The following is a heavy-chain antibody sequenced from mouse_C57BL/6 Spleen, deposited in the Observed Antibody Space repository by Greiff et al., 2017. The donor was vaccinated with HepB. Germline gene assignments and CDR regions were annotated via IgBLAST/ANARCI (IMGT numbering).Heavy chain of an antibody. D-gene: IGHD2-3*01. CDR1: GYSFTDYN. CDR3: ARPCDGYYEGAWFAY. Sequence: EVKLVESGPELVKPGASVKISCKASGYSFTDYNMNWVKQSNGKSLEWIGVINPNYGTTSYNQKFKGKATLTVDQSSSTAYMQLNSLTSEDSAVYYCARPCDGYYEGAWFAYWGQGTLVTVSA. CDR2: INPNYGTT. J-gene: IGHJ3*01. V-gene: IGHV1-39*01.